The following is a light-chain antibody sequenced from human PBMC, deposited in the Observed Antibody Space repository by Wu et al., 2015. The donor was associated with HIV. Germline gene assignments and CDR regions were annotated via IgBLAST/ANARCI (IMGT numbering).Light chain of an antibody. Sequence: DIQMTQSPSSLSASVGDRVTITCRASQGINNYLAWYQQKTGRVPKLLIYATSTLQSGVPSRFSGSGSGTDFTLTISSLQPEDVATYYCQKCDSAPWTFGQGTKVEIK. CDR3: QKCDSAPWT. CDR1: QGINNY. CDR2: ATS. V-gene: IGKV1-27*01. J-gene: IGKJ1*01.